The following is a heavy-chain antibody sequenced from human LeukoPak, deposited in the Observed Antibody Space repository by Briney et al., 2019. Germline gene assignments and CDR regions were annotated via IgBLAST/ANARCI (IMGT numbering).Heavy chain of an antibody. CDR1: GASISSYY. D-gene: IGHD5/OR15-5a*01. Sequence: SETLSLTCTVSGASISSYYWSWIRQPPGKGLEWIGFIYYSGSSNYNPSLKSRVTMSIDRSKNQFSLKMTSVTAADTAVYYCAKDMGGLYVENWGQGTLVTVSS. CDR3: AKDMGGLYVEN. CDR2: IYYSGSS. V-gene: IGHV4-59*01. J-gene: IGHJ4*02.